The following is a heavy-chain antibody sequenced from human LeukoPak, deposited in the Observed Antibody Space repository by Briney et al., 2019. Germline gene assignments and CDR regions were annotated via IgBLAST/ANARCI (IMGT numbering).Heavy chain of an antibody. CDR3: ATVYGYRYGYYMDV. CDR2: IYYSGST. J-gene: IGHJ6*03. D-gene: IGHD5-18*01. V-gene: IGHV4-39*07. CDR1: GGSISSSSYY. Sequence: SETLSLTCTVSGGSISSSSYYWGWIRQPPGKGREWIGSIYYSGSTYYNPSLKSRVTISVDKSKNQFSLKLSSVTAADTAVYYCATVYGYRYGYYMDVWGKGTTVTISS.